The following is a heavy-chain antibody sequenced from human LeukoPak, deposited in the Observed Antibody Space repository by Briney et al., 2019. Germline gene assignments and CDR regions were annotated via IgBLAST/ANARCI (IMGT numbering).Heavy chain of an antibody. CDR3: ARCMVLRQGRCNWFDP. Sequence: GGSLRLSCAASGFALTSYAMSWVRQAPGQGLEWVSSISISGVSTYYADSVKGRFTISRDNSENTLHLQMNSLRVEDTAIYFCARCMVLRQGRCNWFDPWGQGTLVTVSS. CDR1: GFALTSYA. CDR2: ISISGVST. J-gene: IGHJ5*02. D-gene: IGHD2-8*01. V-gene: IGHV3-23*01.